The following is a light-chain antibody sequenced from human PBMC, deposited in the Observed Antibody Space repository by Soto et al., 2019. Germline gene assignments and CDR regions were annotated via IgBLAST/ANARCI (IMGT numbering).Light chain of an antibody. V-gene: IGLV6-57*04. CDR2: EDD. CDR1: SGSIASNF. Sequence: NFMLTQPHSVSESPGKTVTISCTRSSGSIASNFVQWFLQRPGSAPTAVIYEDDQRPSGVPDRFSGSKSGNTASLTVSGLQAEDEAEYYCSSYAGSNNYAFGSGTKLTVL. CDR3: SSYAGSNNYA. J-gene: IGLJ1*01.